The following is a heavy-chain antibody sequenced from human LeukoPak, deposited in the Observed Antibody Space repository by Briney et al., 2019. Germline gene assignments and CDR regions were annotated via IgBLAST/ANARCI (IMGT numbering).Heavy chain of an antibody. J-gene: IGHJ3*02. D-gene: IGHD3-10*01. V-gene: IGHV4-34*01. CDR2: INHSGST. Sequence: SETLSLTCAVYGGSFSGYYWSWIRQPPGKGLEWIGEINHSGSTNYNPSLKSRVTISVDTSKNQFSLKLSSVTAADTAVYYCARAPWFGEWDHAFDIWGQGTMVTVSS. CDR1: GGSFSGYY. CDR3: ARAPWFGEWDHAFDI.